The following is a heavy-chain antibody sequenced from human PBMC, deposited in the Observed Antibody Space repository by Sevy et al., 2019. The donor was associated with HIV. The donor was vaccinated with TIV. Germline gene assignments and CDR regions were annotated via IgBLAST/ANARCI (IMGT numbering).Heavy chain of an antibody. CDR2: SYYNGNT. Sequence: SETLSLTCTVSGGSITSLYWGWIRQPPGKGLEWIANSYYNGNTNYNPSLKSRVTISLDTSKNHFSLRLSSVTAADTAIDYCAGENAWGRGYSWGQGTLVTVSS. V-gene: IGHV4-59*08. CDR3: AGENAWGRGYS. D-gene: IGHD1-26*01. CDR1: GGSITSLY. J-gene: IGHJ4*02.